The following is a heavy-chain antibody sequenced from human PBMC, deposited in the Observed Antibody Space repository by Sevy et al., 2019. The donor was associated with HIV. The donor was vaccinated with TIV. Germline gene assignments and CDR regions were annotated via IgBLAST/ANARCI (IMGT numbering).Heavy chain of an antibody. J-gene: IGHJ4*02. CDR2: ISYDGSNT. V-gene: IGHV3-30-3*01. Sequence: GGSLRLSCAASGFTFSTYAMHWVRQAPGKGLEWVAVISYDGSNTYYADSVKGRFTISRDNSKNTLYLEMSSLRAEDTAVYYCAKDPSLQLVLDYWGQGTLVTVSS. CDR1: GFTFSTYA. D-gene: IGHD6-6*01. CDR3: AKDPSLQLVLDY.